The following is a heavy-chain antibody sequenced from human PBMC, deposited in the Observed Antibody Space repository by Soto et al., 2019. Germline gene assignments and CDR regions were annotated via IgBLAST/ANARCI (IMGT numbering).Heavy chain of an antibody. CDR3: ARSIVVVTALDY. CDR1: GYTFTGYS. Sequence: ASVKVSCKASGYTFTGYSMHWVRQAPGQGLEWMGWINPNSGGTNYAQKFQGWVTMTRDTSISTAYMELSSLRSEDTAVYYCARSIVVVTALDYWGQGTLVTVSS. V-gene: IGHV1-2*04. D-gene: IGHD2-21*02. CDR2: INPNSGGT. J-gene: IGHJ4*02.